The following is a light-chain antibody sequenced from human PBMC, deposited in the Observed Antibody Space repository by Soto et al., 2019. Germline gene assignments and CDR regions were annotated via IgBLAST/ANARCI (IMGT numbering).Light chain of an antibody. CDR3: QQYNSYSRT. V-gene: IGKV1-5*01. Sequence: DIQMTQAPSTLSASVGDRVTITCRASESIRTWLAWYQHKPGKAPKFLIYDASTLESGVPSRFSGSGSGTEFTLTISSLKTDDFATYYCQQYNSYSRTFGQGTKVDIK. CDR1: ESIRTW. J-gene: IGKJ1*01. CDR2: DAS.